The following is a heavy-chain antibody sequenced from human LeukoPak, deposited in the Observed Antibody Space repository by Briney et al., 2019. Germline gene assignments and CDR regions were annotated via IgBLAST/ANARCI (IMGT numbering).Heavy chain of an antibody. V-gene: IGHV1-2*02. CDR1: GYTFTGYY. Sequence: ASVKASCKASGYTFTGYYMHWVRQAPGQGLEWMGYIYPNSGATKYAQKFQGRVTMTRDASISTAYMELSGLESDDTAVYYCGTLLSNGPFDYWGQGSPVTVSS. J-gene: IGHJ4*02. CDR3: GTLLSNGPFDY. CDR2: IYPNSGAT.